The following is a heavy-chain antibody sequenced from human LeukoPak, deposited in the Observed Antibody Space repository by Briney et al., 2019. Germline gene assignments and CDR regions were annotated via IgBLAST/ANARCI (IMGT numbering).Heavy chain of an antibody. Sequence: GGSLRLSCAASGFTFSSYGMHWVRQAPGKGLEWVAFIRYDGSNKYYADSVKGRFTISRDNSKNTLYLQMNSLRAEDTAVYYCASENSGYERRFDYWGQGTLVTVSS. V-gene: IGHV3-30*02. CDR1: GFTFSSYG. CDR3: ASENSGYERRFDY. D-gene: IGHD5-12*01. CDR2: IRYDGSNK. J-gene: IGHJ4*02.